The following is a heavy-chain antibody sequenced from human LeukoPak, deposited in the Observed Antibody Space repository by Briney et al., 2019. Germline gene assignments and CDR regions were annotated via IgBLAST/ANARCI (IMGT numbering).Heavy chain of an antibody. CDR2: IYYSGST. J-gene: IGHJ4*02. CDR3: ARDYAVTRQRLFDY. CDR1: GGSISSSSYY. V-gene: IGHV4-39*07. D-gene: IGHD3-16*01. Sequence: PSETLSLTFTVSGGSISSSSYYWGWIRQPPGKGLEWIGSIYYSGSTYYNPSLKSRVTISVDTSKNQFSLKLSSVTAADTAVYYCARDYAVTRQRLFDYWGQGTLVTVSS.